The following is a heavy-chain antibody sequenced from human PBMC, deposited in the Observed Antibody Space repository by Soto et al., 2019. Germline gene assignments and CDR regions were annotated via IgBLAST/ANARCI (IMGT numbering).Heavy chain of an antibody. CDR3: ARISYDVLQNWFDP. CDR1: GGTFSSYP. V-gene: IGHV1-69*01. D-gene: IGHD3-9*01. CDR2: IIPIFGTA. J-gene: IGHJ5*02. Sequence: QVPLVQSGAEVKKPGSSVTVSCKASGGTFSSYPISWVRQAPGQSLQWVGGIIPIFGTANYAQKFQGRVSITADESTSTAYMILNSLRFEDTAVYYCARISYDVLQNWFDPWGQGTLVSVSS.